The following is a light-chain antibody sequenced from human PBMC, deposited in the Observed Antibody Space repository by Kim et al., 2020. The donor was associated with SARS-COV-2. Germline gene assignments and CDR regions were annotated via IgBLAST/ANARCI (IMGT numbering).Light chain of an antibody. CDR3: GAWESRLNVEV. Sequence: GQRLPLSCVGSDSEIEANYVAWYQQVPGSAPKLLIYDNDPRPSGIPVRFSGSKSGPSATLASTGLQPGDDADYYCGAWESRLNVEVFGGGTQLTVL. V-gene: IGLV1-51*01. J-gene: IGLJ3*02. CDR2: DND. CDR1: DSEIEANY.